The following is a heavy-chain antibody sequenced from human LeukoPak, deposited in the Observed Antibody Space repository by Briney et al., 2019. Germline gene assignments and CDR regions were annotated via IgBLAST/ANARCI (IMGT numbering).Heavy chain of an antibody. J-gene: IGHJ4*02. D-gene: IGHD5-18*01. CDR2: INHSGST. CDR1: GGSFSGYY. Sequence: SETLSLTCAVYGGSFSGYYWSWIRQPPGKGLEWIGEINHSGSTNYNPSLKSRVTISVDTSKNQFTLKLSSVTAADTAVYYCASRDTNDYWGQGTLVTVSS. V-gene: IGHV4-34*01. CDR3: ASRDTNDY.